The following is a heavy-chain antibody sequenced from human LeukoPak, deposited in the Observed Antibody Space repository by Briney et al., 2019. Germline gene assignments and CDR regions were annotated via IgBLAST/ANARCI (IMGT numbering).Heavy chain of an antibody. CDR3: ASSRQTPRDKPLLLLYY. CDR1: GYTFTGYY. CDR2: INPNSGGT. V-gene: IGHV1-2*02. Sequence: GASVKVSCKASGYTFTGYYMHWVRQAPGQGLEWMGWINPNSGGTNYAQKFQGRVTMTRDTSISTAYMELSRLRSDDTAVYYCASSRQTPRDKPLLLLYYWGQGTLVTVSS. D-gene: IGHD3-22*01. J-gene: IGHJ4*02.